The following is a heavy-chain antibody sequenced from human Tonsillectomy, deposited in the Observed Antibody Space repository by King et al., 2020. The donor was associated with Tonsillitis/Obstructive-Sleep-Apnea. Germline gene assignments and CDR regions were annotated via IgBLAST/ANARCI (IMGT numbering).Heavy chain of an antibody. CDR2: IYTADRT. J-gene: IGHJ4*02. Sequence: DVQLVESGGGLIQPGGSLRLSCEASGFSVSYNYMSWVRQAPGKGLEWVATIYTADRTDYADSVRGRFKIARDNSNNTLFLQMNSRRSENTAMYSCAGDPTSVTAWGFWGQGTLVTVSS. CDR1: GFSVSYNY. V-gene: IGHV3-53*01. CDR3: AGDPTSVTAWGF. D-gene: IGHD4-17*01.